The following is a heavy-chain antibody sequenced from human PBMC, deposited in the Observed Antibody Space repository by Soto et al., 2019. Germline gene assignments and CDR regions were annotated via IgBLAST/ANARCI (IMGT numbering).Heavy chain of an antibody. CDR2: IWYVGSNK. CDR3: AREPYGGSWYLAFDI. J-gene: IGHJ3*02. V-gene: IGHV3-33*01. Sequence: QEQLVESGGGVVQSGRSLRLSCAASGFTFSSYGMHWVRQAPGKGLEWVAVIWYVGSNKYYADSVKGRFTISRDNSKNTLYLQMNSLRAEDTAVYFCAREPYGGSWYLAFDIWGQGTMVTVSS. D-gene: IGHD2-15*01. CDR1: GFTFSSYG.